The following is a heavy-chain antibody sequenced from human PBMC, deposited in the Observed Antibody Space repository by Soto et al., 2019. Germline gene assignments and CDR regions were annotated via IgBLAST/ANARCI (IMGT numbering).Heavy chain of an antibody. CDR2: ISSSSIYI. CDR3: ARDTAGSGSPYYYYGMDV. D-gene: IGHD1-26*01. CDR1: GFTFSSYS. V-gene: IGHV3-21*01. J-gene: IGHJ6*02. Sequence: VVSQRISWAASGFTFSSYSMNWVRQAPGKGLEWVSSISSSSIYIYYADAVKGRFTISRDNDKNSLYLQMNSLRAEDTAVYYCARDTAGSGSPYYYYGMDVWGQGPTVTVSS.